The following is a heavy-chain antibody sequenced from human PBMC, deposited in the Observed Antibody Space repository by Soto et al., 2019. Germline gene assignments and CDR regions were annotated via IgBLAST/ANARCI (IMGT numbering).Heavy chain of an antibody. CDR3: ARADLIVVVPAAHGSFDP. V-gene: IGHV4-31*03. CDR1: GGYISSGGYY. D-gene: IGHD2-2*01. J-gene: IGHJ5*02. Sequence: TLSLTGTVSGGYISSGGYYWSWIRPHPGKGLEWIGYIYYSGSTYYNPSLKSRVTISVDTSKNQFSLKLSSVTAADTAVYYCARADLIVVVPAAHGSFDPWGQGTLVTVSS. CDR2: IYYSGST.